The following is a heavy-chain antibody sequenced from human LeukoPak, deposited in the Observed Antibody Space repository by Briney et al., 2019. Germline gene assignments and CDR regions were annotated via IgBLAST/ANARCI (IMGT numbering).Heavy chain of an antibody. J-gene: IGHJ4*02. CDR3: TTRGGYSYEKPYYFDY. Sequence: PGGSLRLSCAASGFTFSNAWMNWVRQAPGKGLEWVDRIKSKTDGGTTDYAAPVKGRFTISRDDSKNTLYLQMNSLKTEDTAVYYCTTRGGYSYEKPYYFDYWGQGTLVTVSS. V-gene: IGHV3-15*07. D-gene: IGHD5-18*01. CDR2: IKSKTDGGTT. CDR1: GFTFSNAW.